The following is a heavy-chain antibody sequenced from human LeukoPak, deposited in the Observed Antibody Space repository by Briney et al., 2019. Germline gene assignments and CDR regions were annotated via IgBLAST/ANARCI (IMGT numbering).Heavy chain of an antibody. J-gene: IGHJ3*02. CDR3: VRDVGTSDAFDI. CDR2: IQTSGKT. V-gene: IGHV4-4*07. CDR1: GGSITYYY. D-gene: IGHD1-1*01. Sequence: SGTLSLTCSVSGGSITYYYWSWIRQPAGKGLEWIGRIQTSGKTNYNPSLKSRVTMSVDTSKNQFSLKLSSVTAADTAVYYCVRDVGTSDAFDIWGQGTMVIVSS.